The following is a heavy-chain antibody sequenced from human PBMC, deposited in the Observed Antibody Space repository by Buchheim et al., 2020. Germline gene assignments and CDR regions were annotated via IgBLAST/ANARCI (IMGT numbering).Heavy chain of an antibody. D-gene: IGHD3-22*01. CDR3: ARGVYDSSTYYKISPPFDY. Sequence: QVQLVESGGGVVQPGRSLRLSCAASGFSFRTYGMHWVRQAPGKGLEWVAAISYDGNNNYYIDSVKGRFTISRDTSKNTLYLQMNSLRADDTAVYYCARGVYDSSTYYKISPPFDYWGQGTL. J-gene: IGHJ4*02. CDR1: GFSFRTYG. V-gene: IGHV3-30*03. CDR2: ISYDGNNN.